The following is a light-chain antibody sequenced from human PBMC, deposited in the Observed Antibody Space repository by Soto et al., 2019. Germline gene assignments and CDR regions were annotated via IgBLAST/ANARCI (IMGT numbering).Light chain of an antibody. CDR3: QQYGSSRT. Sequence: EIALTQSPCTLSLSTGERATLSCRASQSLSSSYLAWYQQKPGQAPRLLIYGASSRATGIPDRFSGSGSGTDFTLTISRLEPEDFAVYYCQQYGSSRTFGQGTKVDIK. CDR1: QSLSSSY. CDR2: GAS. V-gene: IGKV3-20*01. J-gene: IGKJ1*01.